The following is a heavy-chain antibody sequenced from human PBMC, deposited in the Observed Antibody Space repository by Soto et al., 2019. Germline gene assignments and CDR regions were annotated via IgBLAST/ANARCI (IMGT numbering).Heavy chain of an antibody. CDR3: ASSIAARPHYYYDMDV. CDR1: GFTFTSSA. V-gene: IGHV1-58*01. CDR2: IVVGSGNT. Sequence: QMQLVQSGPEVKKPGTSVKVSCKASGFTFTSSAVQWVRQARGQRLEWIGWIVVGSGNTNYAPKFQERVTISRDMSTSTAYMELSSLRSEDTAVYYCASSIAARPHYYYDMDVWGKGTTVTVSS. J-gene: IGHJ6*04. D-gene: IGHD6-6*01.